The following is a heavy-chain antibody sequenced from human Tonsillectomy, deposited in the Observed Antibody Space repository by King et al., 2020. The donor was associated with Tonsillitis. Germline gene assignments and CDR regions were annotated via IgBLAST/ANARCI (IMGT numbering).Heavy chain of an antibody. CDR3: AKIYGD. Sequence: VQLVESGGGLVQPGGSLRLSCAASGFTFINYAMNWVRRPPGRGLGGVSTFIGSGGFTYYADSVKGRFTISRDNSKNTLFLQMSSLRAEDTAVYYCAKIYGDWGQGTLVTVSS. V-gene: IGHV3-23*04. CDR2: FIGSGGFT. J-gene: IGHJ4*01. D-gene: IGHD3-10*01. CDR1: GFTFINYA.